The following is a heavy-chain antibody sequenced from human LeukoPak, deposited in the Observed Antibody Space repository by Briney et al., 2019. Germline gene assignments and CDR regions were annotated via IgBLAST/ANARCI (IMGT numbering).Heavy chain of an antibody. D-gene: IGHD6-19*01. CDR1: GGSISSYY. CDR2: IYYSGST. J-gene: IGHJ4*02. V-gene: IGHV4-59*08. Sequence: SETLSLTCTVSGGSISSYYWSWIRQPPGKGLEWIGYIYYSGSTDYNPSLRGRVTISVDTSKKQFSLKLTSVTAADTAVYYCARLDSSGWYYLDYWGQGTLVTVSS. CDR3: ARLDSSGWYYLDY.